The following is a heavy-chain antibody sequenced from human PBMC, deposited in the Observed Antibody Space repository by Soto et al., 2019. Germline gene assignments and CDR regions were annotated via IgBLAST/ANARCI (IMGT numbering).Heavy chain of an antibody. J-gene: IGHJ1*01. V-gene: IGHV3-74*01. Sequence: PGGSLRLSCEVSGFTFSDYWMHWVRQAPGKGLVWVSHINYDGRSTGYADYVKGRFTISKDIAKNTLYLQMNSLRADDTAVYYCIKDPRYVGATDLLADWGQGTLVTVSS. D-gene: IGHD1-26*01. CDR1: GFTFSDYW. CDR3: IKDPRYVGATDLLAD. CDR2: INYDGRST.